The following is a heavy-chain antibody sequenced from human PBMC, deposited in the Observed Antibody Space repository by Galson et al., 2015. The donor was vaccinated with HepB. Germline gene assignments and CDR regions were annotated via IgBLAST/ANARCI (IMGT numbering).Heavy chain of an antibody. V-gene: IGHV3-73*01. CDR3: TRLGDLSGYSSL. J-gene: IGHJ4*02. Sequence: SLRLSCAASGFAFSGSAMHWVRQASGRGLEWVGRIGSKANSYATAYAASVKGRFTVSRDDSKNTAYMQMNSLKTEDTAVYYCTRLGDLSGYSSLWGQGTLVTVSS. CDR1: GFAFSGSA. CDR2: IGSKANSYAT. D-gene: IGHD6-13*01.